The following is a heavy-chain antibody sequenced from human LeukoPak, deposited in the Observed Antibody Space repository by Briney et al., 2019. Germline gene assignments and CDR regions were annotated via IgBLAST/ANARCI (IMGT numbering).Heavy chain of an antibody. D-gene: IGHD6-13*01. CDR2: ISGSGGST. J-gene: IGHJ5*02. CDR1: GFTFSSNA. V-gene: IGHV3-23*01. CDR3: AKGRIASAENWFDP. Sequence: GGSLRLSCAASGFTFSSNAMSWVRQAPGEGLEWVSAISGSGGSTYYADSVKGRFTISRDNSKNTLYLQMNSLRAEDTAVYYCAKGRIASAENWFDPWGQGTLVTVSS.